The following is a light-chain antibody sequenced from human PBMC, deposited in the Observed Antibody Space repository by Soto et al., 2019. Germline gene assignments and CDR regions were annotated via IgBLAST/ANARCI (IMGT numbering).Light chain of an antibody. Sequence: DIVMTQSPDSGAVSLGARATITCKSSQSVLYGTEQENNLAWYQQKPGPPPKLLIYWASTRESGVPDRFSGSGSGTDFTLTISSLQAEDLAVYYCQQYYIVPYTFGQGTRLDIK. V-gene: IGKV4-1*01. CDR3: QQYYIVPYT. J-gene: IGKJ2*01. CDR1: QSVLYGTEQENN. CDR2: WAS.